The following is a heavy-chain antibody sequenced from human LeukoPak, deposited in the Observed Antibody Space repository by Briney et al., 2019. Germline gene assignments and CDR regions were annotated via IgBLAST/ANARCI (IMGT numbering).Heavy chain of an antibody. V-gene: IGHV3-74*01. Sequence: PGRSLRLSCEASGFASTSLWMHCVRQAPGKGLVWVSYINSDGSSTNYADSVKGRFTISRDNAKNMLYLQMNSLRAEDTAVYYCVRGGYGSIDYWGQGTLVTVSS. CDR3: VRGGYGSIDY. D-gene: IGHD4-17*01. CDR1: GFASTSLW. J-gene: IGHJ4*02. CDR2: INSDGSST.